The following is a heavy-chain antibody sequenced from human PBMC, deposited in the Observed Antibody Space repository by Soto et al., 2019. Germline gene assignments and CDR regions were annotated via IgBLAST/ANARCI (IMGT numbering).Heavy chain of an antibody. CDR1: GYSISSGYY. D-gene: IGHD6-25*01. V-gene: IGHV4-38-2*02. CDR3: ARDHYSSGYLVSPY. Sequence: PSETLSLTCAVSGYSISSGYYWGWVRQPPGKGLEWIGSFHHSGSISYNPSLKTRVTMSADMPKNEFSLKLSFVTAADTAVYYCARDHYSSGYLVSPYWGQGALVTISS. J-gene: IGHJ4*02. CDR2: FHHSGSI.